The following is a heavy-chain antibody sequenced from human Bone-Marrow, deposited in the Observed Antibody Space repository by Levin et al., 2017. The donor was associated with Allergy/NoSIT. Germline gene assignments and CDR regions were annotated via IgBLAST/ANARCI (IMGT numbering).Heavy chain of an antibody. V-gene: IGHV1-3*01. CDR1: GYTFTDYV. CDR3: ARDDGSGSHYRAFDF. D-gene: IGHD3-10*01. J-gene: IGHJ4*02. CDR2: MNAANGNS. Sequence: EASVKVSCKASGYTFTDYVIHWVRQAPGQSLEWMGWMNAANGNSKNPQKFQGRVTMTRDTSANTAYMELSSLTSEDTGLYFCARDDGSGSHYRAFDFWGQGSLVTVSS.